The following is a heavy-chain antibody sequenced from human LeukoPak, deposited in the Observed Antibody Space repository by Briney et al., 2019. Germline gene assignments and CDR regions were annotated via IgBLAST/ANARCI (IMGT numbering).Heavy chain of an antibody. Sequence: GGSLRLSCAASGFTFSSHDMNWVRQAPGKGLEWPSSITTASTSYIYYADSVKGRFTISRDDAKNSLYLQMDSLRAEDTAVYYCARDYGGPHYFDYWGQGTLVTVSS. CDR3: ARDYGGPHYFDY. V-gene: IGHV3-21*01. CDR2: ITTASTSYI. J-gene: IGHJ4*02. D-gene: IGHD2-15*01. CDR1: GFTFSSHD.